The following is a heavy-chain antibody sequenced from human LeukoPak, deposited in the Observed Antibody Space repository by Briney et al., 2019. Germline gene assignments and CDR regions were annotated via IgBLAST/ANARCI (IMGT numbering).Heavy chain of an antibody. D-gene: IGHD6-19*01. CDR3: ARGTWSAGMNMRGYYFDY. CDR1: GGSISSYY. Sequence: SETLSLTCTVSGGSISSYYWSWIRQPPGKGLEWIGYIYHSGSTYYNPSLKSRVTISVDRSKNQFSLKLSSVTAADTAVYYCARGTWSAGMNMRGYYFDYWGQGALVTVSS. J-gene: IGHJ4*02. CDR2: IYHSGST. V-gene: IGHV4-59*12.